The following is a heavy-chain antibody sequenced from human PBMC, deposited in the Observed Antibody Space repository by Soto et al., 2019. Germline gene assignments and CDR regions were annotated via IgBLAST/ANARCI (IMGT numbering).Heavy chain of an antibody. Sequence: GSLRLSCRASGFTFKGYTMNWVRQAPGEGLEWVSSISSRSDYIHYADSVKGRFTISRDNAENSLFMELTSLRVDDTALYYCTRGASASRTETQPSRGVMDVWGQGTTVTVYS. J-gene: IGHJ6*02. V-gene: IGHV3-21*04. D-gene: IGHD1-1*01. CDR2: ISSRSDYI. CDR3: TRGASASRTETQPSRGVMDV. CDR1: GFTFKGYT.